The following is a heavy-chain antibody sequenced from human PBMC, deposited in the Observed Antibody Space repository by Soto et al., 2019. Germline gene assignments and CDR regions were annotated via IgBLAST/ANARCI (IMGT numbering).Heavy chain of an antibody. J-gene: IGHJ6*02. CDR1: GFAFSDST. CDR3: SRRAQYSSGQWGMDV. Sequence: EVQLVESGGGLVQPGGSLKLSCAASGFAFSDSTIHWVRQASGKGLEWVGRIRSEANSYATAYTASVKGRFTISRDDSXXTAYLQMNSLKTEDTAVYYCSRRAQYSSGQWGMDVWGQGTTVTVSS. CDR2: IRSEANSYAT. V-gene: IGHV3-73*02. D-gene: IGHD6-19*01.